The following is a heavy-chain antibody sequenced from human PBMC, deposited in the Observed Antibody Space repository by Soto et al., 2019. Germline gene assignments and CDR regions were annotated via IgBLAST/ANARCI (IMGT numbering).Heavy chain of an antibody. Sequence: QLQVQESAPGLVKPSETLSLTCTVSGGSISSSAYFWGWIRQPPGKGLEWIGNIYYTGRTSYNPSLSTRLTVSIDTSKNRFSLKLSSVTAADTSVYFCARICSGYDDAGAFDIWGQGTMVTVSS. CDR1: GGSISSSAYF. D-gene: IGHD5-12*01. CDR2: IYYTGRT. CDR3: ARICSGYDDAGAFDI. J-gene: IGHJ3*02. V-gene: IGHV4-39*01.